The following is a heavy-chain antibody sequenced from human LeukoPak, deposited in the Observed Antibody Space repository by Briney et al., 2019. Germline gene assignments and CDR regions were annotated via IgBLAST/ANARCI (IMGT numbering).Heavy chain of an antibody. D-gene: IGHD3-9*01. CDR3: ARPRDYTGYYQYYFDY. CDR2: MNPNSGNT. V-gene: IGHV1-8*01. J-gene: IGHJ4*02. CDR1: GYTFTELS. Sequence: ASVKVSCKVSGYTFTELSMHWVRQATGQGLEWMGWMNPNSGNTDYAQKFQGRVTMTRDTSINTAYMELSNLRSEDTAVYYCARPRDYTGYYQYYFDYWGQGTLVTVSS.